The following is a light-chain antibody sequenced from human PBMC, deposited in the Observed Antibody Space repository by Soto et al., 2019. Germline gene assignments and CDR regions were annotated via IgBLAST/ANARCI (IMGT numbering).Light chain of an antibody. Sequence: QSALTQPASVSGSPVQSITISCTGTSSDVGSYNYVSWYQQHPGKAPKLIIYGVSNRPSGVSNRFSGSKSGNTASLTISGLQTEDEADYYCTSYTSSSTLRVFGGGTKVTVL. CDR2: GVS. V-gene: IGLV2-14*01. CDR1: SSDVGSYNY. CDR3: TSYTSSSTLRV. J-gene: IGLJ3*02.